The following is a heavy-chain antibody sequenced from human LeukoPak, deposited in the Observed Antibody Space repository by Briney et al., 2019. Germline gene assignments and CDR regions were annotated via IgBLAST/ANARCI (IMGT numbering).Heavy chain of an antibody. CDR2: IWYDGSNK. CDR1: RFSFSNYD. D-gene: IGHD4-17*01. CDR3: ARGDPTVTTKQNFDY. J-gene: IGHJ4*02. V-gene: IGHV3-33*01. Sequence: GGSLRLSCAASRFSFSNYDMHWVSQAPGKGLEWVAVIWYDGSNKYYADSVKGRFTISRDNSKNTLYLQMNSLRVEDTAVYYCARGDPTVTTKQNFDYWGQGTLVTVSS.